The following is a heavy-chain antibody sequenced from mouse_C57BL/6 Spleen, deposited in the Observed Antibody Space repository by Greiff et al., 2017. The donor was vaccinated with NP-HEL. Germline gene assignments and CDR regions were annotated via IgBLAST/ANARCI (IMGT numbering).Heavy chain of an antibody. CDR1: GYTFTSYW. CDR3: ARYWARTAQATSWFAY. Sequence: QVQLQQPGAELVKPGASVKLSCKASGYTFTSYWMHWVKQRPGRGLEWIGRIDPNSGGTKYNEKFKSKATLTVDKPSSTAYMQLSSLTSEDSSVYYCARYWARTAQATSWFAYWGQGTLVTVSA. J-gene: IGHJ3*01. CDR2: IDPNSGGT. D-gene: IGHD3-2*02. V-gene: IGHV1-72*01.